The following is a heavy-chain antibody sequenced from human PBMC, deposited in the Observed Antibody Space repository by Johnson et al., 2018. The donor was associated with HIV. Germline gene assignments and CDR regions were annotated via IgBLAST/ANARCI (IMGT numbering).Heavy chain of an antibody. J-gene: IGHJ3*01. V-gene: IGHV3-66*03. CDR2: SGSGGST. D-gene: IGHD5-12*01. Sequence: EVQLVESGGGLIQPGGSLRLSCVASGFSVSDNYMSWVRQAPGKGLEWVSAISGSGGSTYYADSVKGRFSISRDTSKNTLFLHLGSLRAEDMAVYYCVRGGDNYVRWLRSGFDLWGQGTKVTVSS. CDR3: VRGGDNYVRWLRSGFDL. CDR1: GFSVSDNY.